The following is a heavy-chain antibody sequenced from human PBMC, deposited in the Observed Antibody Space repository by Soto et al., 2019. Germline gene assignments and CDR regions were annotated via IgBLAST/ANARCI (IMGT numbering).Heavy chain of an antibody. J-gene: IGHJ4*02. CDR1: GFTFSSYW. V-gene: IGHV3-74*01. Sequence: GGSLRLSCAASGFTFSSYWMHWVRQAPGKGLVWVSRINSDGSSTSYADSVKGRFTISRDNAKNTLYLQMNSLRAEDTAVYYCARGMITFGGVIVLFDYWGQGTLVTVSS. CDR2: INSDGSST. D-gene: IGHD3-16*02. CDR3: ARGMITFGGVIVLFDY.